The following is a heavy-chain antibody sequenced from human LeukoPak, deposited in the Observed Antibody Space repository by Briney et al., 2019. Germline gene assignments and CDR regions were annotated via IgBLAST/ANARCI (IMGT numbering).Heavy chain of an antibody. CDR2: IYISGST. Sequence: SETLSLTCTVSGVSISSYYWSWIRQPAGKGLEWIGRIYISGSTNYNPSLKNRVTMSVDTSKNQFSLKLSSVTAADTAVYYCARGGLYYYDSSGYYLSHAFDIWGQGTMVTVSS. CDR3: ARGGLYYYDSSGYYLSHAFDI. V-gene: IGHV4-4*07. J-gene: IGHJ3*02. D-gene: IGHD3-22*01. CDR1: GVSISSYY.